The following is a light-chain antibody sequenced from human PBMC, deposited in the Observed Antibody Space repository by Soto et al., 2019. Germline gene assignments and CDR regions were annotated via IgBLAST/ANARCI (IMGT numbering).Light chain of an antibody. CDR2: GAP. CDR3: QQYDDSLSSFT. CDR1: QSVSSSY. J-gene: IGKJ2*01. Sequence: EIVLTQSPGTLSLSPGERATLSCRASQSVSSSYLAWYQQKPGQAPRLLSYGAPYRATAIPDRFSGRGSGTDFALTIGKLEPEDFAGYYCQQYDDSLSSFTFDQGTNLEIK. V-gene: IGKV3-20*01.